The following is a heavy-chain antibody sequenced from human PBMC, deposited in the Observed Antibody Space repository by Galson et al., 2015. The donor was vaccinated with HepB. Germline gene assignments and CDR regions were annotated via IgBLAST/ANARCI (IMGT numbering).Heavy chain of an antibody. Sequence: LRLSCAASGFTFSSSPMSWVRQTPGKGLEWVAAISGPGETTYYADSVKGRFTISRDNSKSTLYLQMNSLRVEDTALYYCAKKPPGYGSPSVIFDHWGQGTRVTVSS. CDR1: GFTFSSSP. J-gene: IGHJ4*02. V-gene: IGHV3-23*01. D-gene: IGHD6-6*01. CDR3: AKKPPGYGSPSVIFDH. CDR2: ISGPGETT.